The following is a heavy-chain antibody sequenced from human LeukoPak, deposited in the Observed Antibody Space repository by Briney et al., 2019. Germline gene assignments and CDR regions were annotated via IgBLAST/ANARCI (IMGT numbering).Heavy chain of an antibody. CDR3: ARGQSYRKSQNWFGP. J-gene: IGHJ5*02. V-gene: IGHV4-39*07. D-gene: IGHD4-11*01. Sequence: SETLSLTCTVSGGSISSSSYYWGWIRQPPGKGLEWIGSIYYSGSTYYNPSLKSRVTMSVDTSKNQFSLKLTSVTAADTAVYFCARGQSYRKSQNWFGPWGQGTLVTVSS. CDR2: IYYSGST. CDR1: GGSISSSSYY.